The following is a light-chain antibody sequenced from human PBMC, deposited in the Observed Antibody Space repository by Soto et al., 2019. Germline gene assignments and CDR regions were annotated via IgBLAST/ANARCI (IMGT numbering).Light chain of an antibody. CDR2: ETE. Sequence: QSVLTQLPSGSASPGQKGTMSCSGGTSNIGDSYVSWYQHLPGTAPKLLIDETEKRPSDIPDRFSASKSGTSATLGISGLQPGDEADYYCGTWDSRLSVWVLGGGTKLTVL. J-gene: IGLJ3*02. CDR3: GTWDSRLSVWV. CDR1: TSNIGDSY. V-gene: IGLV1-51*02.